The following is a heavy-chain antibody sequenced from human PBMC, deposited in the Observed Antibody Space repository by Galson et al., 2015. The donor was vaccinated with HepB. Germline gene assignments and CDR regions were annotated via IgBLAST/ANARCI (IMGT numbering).Heavy chain of an antibody. Sequence: SLRLSCAASGFTFSTYWMHWVRQAPGKGLVWVSRINSDGSTTIYADSVKGRFTISRDNAQNTLYLQMNSLRAEDTAVYYCVGEEDRSGDNWGQGTLVTVSS. V-gene: IGHV3-74*01. J-gene: IGHJ4*02. CDR3: VGEEDRSGDN. CDR1: GFTFSTYW. D-gene: IGHD3-22*01. CDR2: INSDGSTT.